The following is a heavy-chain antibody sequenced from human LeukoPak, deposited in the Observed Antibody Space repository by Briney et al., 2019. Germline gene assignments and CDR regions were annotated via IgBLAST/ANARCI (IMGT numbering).Heavy chain of an antibody. V-gene: IGHV3-66*01. CDR3: AKDPEPDDYVWGSYRYFPYFDY. D-gene: IGHD3-16*02. J-gene: IGHJ4*02. CDR1: GFTVSSNY. Sequence: GGSLRLSCAASGFTVSSNYMSWVRQAPGKGLEWVSVIYSGGSTYYADSVKGRFTISRDNSKNTLYLQMNSLRAEDTAVYYCAKDPEPDDYVWGSYRYFPYFDYWGQGTLVTVSS. CDR2: IYSGGST.